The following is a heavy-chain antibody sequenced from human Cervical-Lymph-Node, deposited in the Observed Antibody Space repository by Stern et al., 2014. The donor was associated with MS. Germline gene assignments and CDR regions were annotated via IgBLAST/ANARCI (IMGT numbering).Heavy chain of an antibody. CDR1: GGTFSKFP. Sequence: VQLVESEAEVTKPGSSVKVSCKASGGTFSKFPSSWVRQAPGQGLEWMGGIFPVFGTPTYAQEFRGRVTITAYVSTSTVYMELSSLRSDDTAVYYCALSSETSDRWYSLGYDLWGQGTLVTVSS. CDR2: IFPVFGTP. CDR3: ALSSETSDRWYSLGYDL. J-gene: IGHJ5*02. D-gene: IGHD6-13*01. V-gene: IGHV1-69*01.